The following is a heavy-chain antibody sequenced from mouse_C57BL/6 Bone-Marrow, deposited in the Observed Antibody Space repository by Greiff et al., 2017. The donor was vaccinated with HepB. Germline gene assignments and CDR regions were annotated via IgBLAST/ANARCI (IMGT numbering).Heavy chain of an antibody. Sequence: QVQLQQSGAELARPGASVKLSCKASGYTFTSYGISWVKQRPGQGLEWIGVIDPSDSYTNYNQKFKGKATLTVDTSSSTAYMQLSSLTSEDSAVYYCAAKVYFDYWGQGTTLTVSS. J-gene: IGHJ2*01. CDR2: IDPSDSYT. CDR1: GYTFTSYG. V-gene: IGHV1-59*01. CDR3: AAKVYFDY.